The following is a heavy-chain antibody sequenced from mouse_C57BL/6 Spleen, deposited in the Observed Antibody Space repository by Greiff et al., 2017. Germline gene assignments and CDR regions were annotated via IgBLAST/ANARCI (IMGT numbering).Heavy chain of an antibody. Sequence: VQLQQPGAELVKPGASVKLSCKASGYTFTSYWMHWVKQRPGRGLEWIGRIDPNSGGTKYNEKFKSKATLTVDKPSSTAYMQLSSLTSEDSAVYYCARGGPDGYYGNYYAMDYWGQGTSVTVSS. CDR1: GYTFTSYW. CDR2: IDPNSGGT. J-gene: IGHJ4*01. V-gene: IGHV1-72*01. D-gene: IGHD2-3*01. CDR3: ARGGPDGYYGNYYAMDY.